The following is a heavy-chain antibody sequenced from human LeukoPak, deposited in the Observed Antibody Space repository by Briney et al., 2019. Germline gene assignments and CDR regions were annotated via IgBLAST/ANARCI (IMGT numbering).Heavy chain of an antibody. Sequence: SETLSLTCTVSGGSISSSSYYWGWIRQPPGKGLEWIGSIYYSGSTYYNPSLKSQVTISVDTSKNQFSLKLSSVTAADTAVYYCAREGSVAAGYFQRWGQGTLVTVSS. CDR1: GGSISSSSYY. CDR3: AREGSVAAGYFQR. CDR2: IYYSGST. V-gene: IGHV4-39*02. J-gene: IGHJ1*01. D-gene: IGHD6-19*01.